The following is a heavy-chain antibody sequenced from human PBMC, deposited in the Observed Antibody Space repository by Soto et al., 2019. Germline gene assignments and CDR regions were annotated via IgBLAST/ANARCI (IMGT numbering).Heavy chain of an antibody. J-gene: IGHJ1*01. CDR3: ASMIVVVPYFQH. CDR1: GGSISSGGYY. CDR2: IYYSGST. Sequence: QVQLQESGPGLVKPSQTLSLTCTVSGGSISSGGYYWSWIRQHPGKGLEWIGYIYYSGSTYYNPSLKSRVTISVPTSNNQLSLKLSSVTAADKAVYYCASMIVVVPYFQHWGKGTLLIVSS. D-gene: IGHD3-22*01. V-gene: IGHV4-31*03.